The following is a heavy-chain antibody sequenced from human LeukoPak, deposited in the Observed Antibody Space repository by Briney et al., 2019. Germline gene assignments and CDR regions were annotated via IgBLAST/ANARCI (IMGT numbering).Heavy chain of an antibody. CDR3: ARGGGDWGFHQSDY. J-gene: IGHJ4*02. D-gene: IGHD2-21*01. CDR2: IYSSGST. V-gene: IGHV4-61*02. CDR1: GGSFSSGSYY. Sequence: SQTLSLTCTVSGGSFSSGSYYWSWIRQPAGKGLEWIGRIYSSGSTNYNPSLKSRVTISVDTSKNQFSLKLSSVTAADTAVYYCARGGGDWGFHQSDYWGQGTLVTVSS.